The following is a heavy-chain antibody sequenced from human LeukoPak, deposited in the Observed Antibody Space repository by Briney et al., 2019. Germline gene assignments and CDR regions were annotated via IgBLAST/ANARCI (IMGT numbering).Heavy chain of an antibody. CDR2: INDDGSNT. J-gene: IGHJ4*02. V-gene: IGHV3-74*01. D-gene: IGHD2-21*01. Sequence: GGSLRLSCAASGFTFTNYWMHWVRQGPGKGLAWVSRINDDGSNTNYADYVKGRFTISRDNAKNTLFLQMSSLRAEDTAVYYCARSYSATQIDDWGQGSLVTVSS. CDR3: ARSYSATQIDD. CDR1: GFTFTNYW.